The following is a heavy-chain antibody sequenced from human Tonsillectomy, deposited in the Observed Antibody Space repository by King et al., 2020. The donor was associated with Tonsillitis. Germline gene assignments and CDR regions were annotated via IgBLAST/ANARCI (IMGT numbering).Heavy chain of an antibody. Sequence: QLVQSGAEVKKPGASVKVSCKASGYTFTTYAMHWVRQAPGQRLEWMGWINAGNVNTKYSQKFQGRVTITRDTSASTAYMELSSLRSEDTAVYYCASLSFPNPTATVGYYGMDVWGQGTTVTVSS. J-gene: IGHJ6*02. D-gene: IGHD4-11*01. CDR3: ASLSFPNPTATVGYYGMDV. CDR2: INAGNVNT. V-gene: IGHV1-3*01. CDR1: GYTFTTYA.